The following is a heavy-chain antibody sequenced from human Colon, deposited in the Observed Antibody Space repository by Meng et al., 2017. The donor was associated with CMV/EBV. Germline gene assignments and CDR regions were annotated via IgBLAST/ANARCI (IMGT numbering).Heavy chain of an antibody. Sequence: GESLKISCAASGFIFSDYWMTWVRQAPGKGLEWVANINQDGSEKYYVGSVKGRFTISRDNAKNSLYLQMNSLRAEDAAVYYCARRPLGFCSSMSCQPLWYFDLWGRDTLVTVSS. CDR1: GFIFSDYW. D-gene: IGHD2-2*01. V-gene: IGHV3-7*01. J-gene: IGHJ2*01. CDR2: INQDGSEK. CDR3: ARRPLGFCSSMSCQPLWYFDL.